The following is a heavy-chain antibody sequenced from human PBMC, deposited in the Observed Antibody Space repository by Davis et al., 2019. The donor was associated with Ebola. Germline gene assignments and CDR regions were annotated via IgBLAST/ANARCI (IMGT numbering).Heavy chain of an antibody. V-gene: IGHV4-59*01. CDR3: ARGHGGYFDY. CDR1: GGSISSYY. Sequence: PSETLSLTCTVSGGSISSYYWSWIRQPPGKGLEWIGYIYYSGSTNYNPSLKSRVTISVDTSKNQFSLKLSSVTAADTAVYYCARGHGGYFDYWGQGTLVTVSS. J-gene: IGHJ4*02. D-gene: IGHD2-15*01. CDR2: IYYSGST.